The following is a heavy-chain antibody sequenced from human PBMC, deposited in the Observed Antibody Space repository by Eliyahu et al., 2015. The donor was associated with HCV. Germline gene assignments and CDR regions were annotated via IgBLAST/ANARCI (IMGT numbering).Heavy chain of an antibody. V-gene: IGHV1-24*01. D-gene: IGHD2-8*02. CDR1: GNTPIGXA. CDR2: FNPADGKT. CDR3: ATDNPYSHTVVAVPGGRRDYYGMHL. J-gene: IGHJ6*02. Sequence: QVHLVQPGAEVKKPGASVXVSCRVSGNTPIGXAMXXXXXAPGKGLEWMGSFNPADGKTLYRQIFQGRLTMTEDTSTDTAYMELSSLRSEDTAVYFCATDNPYSHTVVAVPGGRRDYYGMHLWGQGTTVIVSS.